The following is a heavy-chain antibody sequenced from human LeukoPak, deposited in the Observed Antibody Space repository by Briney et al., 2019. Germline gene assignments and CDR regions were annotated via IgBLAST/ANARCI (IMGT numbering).Heavy chain of an antibody. CDR2: ISGSGAST. CDR3: ARGGKKALAGTRSPQYFQH. Sequence: GGSLRLSCAASGFTFSTYGMSWVRQAPGKGLEWVSSISGSGASTYYADSVKGRFTISRDNSKNTLYLQMNSLRPEDTAVYYCARGGKKALAGTRSPQYFQHWGQGTLVTVSS. CDR1: GFTFSTYG. J-gene: IGHJ1*01. D-gene: IGHD6-19*01. V-gene: IGHV3-23*01.